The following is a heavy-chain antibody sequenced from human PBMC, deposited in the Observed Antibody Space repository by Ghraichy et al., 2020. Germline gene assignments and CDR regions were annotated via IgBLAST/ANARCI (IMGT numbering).Heavy chain of an antibody. D-gene: IGHD6-19*01. CDR1: GFRFDDCA. J-gene: IGHJ4*02. CDR3: AKGEGSGWFSLPDY. CDR2: INYNGNSI. Sequence: GGSLRLSCAASGFRFDDCAMHWVRQAPGKGLEWVSGINYNGNSIGYADSVKGRFTISKDNAKNSLYLQMDSLRVEDTALYYCAKGEGSGWFSLPDYWGQGTVVTVSS. V-gene: IGHV3-9*01.